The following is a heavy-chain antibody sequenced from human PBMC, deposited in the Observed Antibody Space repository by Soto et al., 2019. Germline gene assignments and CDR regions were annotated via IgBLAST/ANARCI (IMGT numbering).Heavy chain of an antibody. D-gene: IGHD3-16*02. V-gene: IGHV4-39*01. CDR2: IYYSGST. Sequence: QLQLQESGPGLVKPSETLSLTCTVSGGSISSSSYYWGWIRQPPGKGLEWIGSIYYSGSTYYNPSLKSRVTISVDTSKNQLSLKLSSVTAADTAVYYCARQVLHNDYIWGSYRYTGANWFDPWGQGTLVTVSS. J-gene: IGHJ5*02. CDR1: GGSISSSSYY. CDR3: ARQVLHNDYIWGSYRYTGANWFDP.